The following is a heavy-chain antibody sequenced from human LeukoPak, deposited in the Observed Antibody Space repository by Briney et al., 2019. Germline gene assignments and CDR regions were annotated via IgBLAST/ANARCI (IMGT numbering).Heavy chain of an antibody. CDR3: LRDNDKYSFDI. Sequence: VQPGRSLRLSCAASGFTFSSYGMHWVRQAPGKGLEWVAVIWYDGSNKYYADSVKGRFTISRDNSKNTLYLQMNSLRAEDTAVYFCLRDNDKYSFDIWGQGTMVTVSS. CDR1: GFTFSSYG. CDR2: IWYDGSNK. V-gene: IGHV3-33*01. D-gene: IGHD1-1*01. J-gene: IGHJ3*02.